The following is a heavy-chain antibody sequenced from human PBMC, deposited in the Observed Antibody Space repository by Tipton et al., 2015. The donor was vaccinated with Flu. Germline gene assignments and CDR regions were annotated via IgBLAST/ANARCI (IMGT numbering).Heavy chain of an antibody. CDR3: ASSSGSLTLVT. D-gene: IGHD1-26*01. V-gene: IGHV4-61*02. CDR2: IYTSGST. CDR1: GGSISSSSYY. Sequence: TLSLTCTVSGGSISSSSYYWSWIRQPAGKGLEWIGRIYTSGSTNYNPSLKSRVTISVDTSKNQFSLKLSSVTAADTAVYYCASSSGSLTLVTWGKGTLVTVSS. J-gene: IGHJ5*02.